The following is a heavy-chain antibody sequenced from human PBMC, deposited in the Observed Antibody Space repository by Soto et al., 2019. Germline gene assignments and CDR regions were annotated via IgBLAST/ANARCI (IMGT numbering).Heavy chain of an antibody. V-gene: IGHV4-39*02. Sequence: SETLSLTCTVSGGSIRVQSYYWTWIRQTPGKGLEWVGSSYYSGTSYFNPALKGRVTISVDTSTNQFSLRLTSVTAADTAVYYCARDRAYCSGDCYPSLGYFDLWGRGTLVTVSS. J-gene: IGHJ2*01. D-gene: IGHD2-21*02. CDR3: ARDRAYCSGDCYPSLGYFDL. CDR1: GGSIRVQSYY. CDR2: SYYSGTS.